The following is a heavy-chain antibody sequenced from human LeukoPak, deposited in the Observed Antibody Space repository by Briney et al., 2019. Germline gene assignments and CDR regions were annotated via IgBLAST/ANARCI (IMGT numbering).Heavy chain of an antibody. Sequence: PSETLSLTRTVSGGSISSYYWSWIRQPPGKGLEWIGYIYYSGSTNYNPSLKSRVTISVDTSKNQFSLKLSSVTAADTAVYYCARVAPGCSGGSCYRNAFDIWGQGTMVTVSS. CDR1: GGSISSYY. V-gene: IGHV4-59*01. CDR3: ARVAPGCSGGSCYRNAFDI. D-gene: IGHD2-15*01. J-gene: IGHJ3*02. CDR2: IYYSGST.